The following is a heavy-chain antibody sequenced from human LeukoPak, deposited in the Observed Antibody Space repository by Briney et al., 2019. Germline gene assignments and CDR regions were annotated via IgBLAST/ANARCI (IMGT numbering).Heavy chain of an antibody. CDR2: IYYSGST. V-gene: IGHV4-39*01. CDR3: ARHEWYYYDSSGASFDY. CDR1: GGFISSTSYY. Sequence: SETLSLTCTVSGGFISSTSYYLGWIRQPPGKGLEWIVSIYYSGSTYYNPSLKSRVTISVDTSKNQFSLKLTSVTAADTAVYYCARHEWYYYDSSGASFDYWGQGTLVTVSS. J-gene: IGHJ4*02. D-gene: IGHD3-22*01.